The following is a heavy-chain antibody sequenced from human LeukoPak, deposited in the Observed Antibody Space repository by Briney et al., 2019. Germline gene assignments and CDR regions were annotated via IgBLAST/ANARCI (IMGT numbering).Heavy chain of an antibody. CDR1: GFTFSSYW. CDR3: ARDLIAAEGRNAFDI. D-gene: IGHD6-13*01. Sequence: GGSLRLSCAASGFTFSSYWMSWVRQAPGKGLEWVANIKQDGSEKYYVDSVKGRFTISRDNAKNSLYLQMNSLRAEDTAVYYCARDLIAAEGRNAFDIWGQGTMVTVSS. CDR2: IKQDGSEK. J-gene: IGHJ3*02. V-gene: IGHV3-7*01.